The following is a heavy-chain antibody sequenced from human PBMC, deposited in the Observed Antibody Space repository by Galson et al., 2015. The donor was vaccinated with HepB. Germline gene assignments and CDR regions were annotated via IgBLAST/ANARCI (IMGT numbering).Heavy chain of an antibody. V-gene: IGHV3-74*01. CDR3: ARRQCIGASCYLDS. CDR1: GFTFNNSW. D-gene: IGHD4/OR15-4a*01. CDR2: IDNDGTGT. J-gene: IGHJ4*02. Sequence: SLRLSCAASGFTFNNSWMHWVRQAPGKGLVWVSRIDNDGTGTDYGDSVKGRFTISSDNAKNPLSLVMSSLRADDTAVYFCARRQCIGASCYLDSWGQGTLVTVSS.